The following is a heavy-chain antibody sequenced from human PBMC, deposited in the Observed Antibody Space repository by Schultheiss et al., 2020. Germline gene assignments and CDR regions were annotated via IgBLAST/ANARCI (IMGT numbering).Heavy chain of an antibody. J-gene: IGHJ3*02. CDR2: ISRSSSTI. D-gene: IGHD2-8*01. Sequence: GGSLRLSCAASGFTFSSYAMHWVRQAPGKGLEWVSYISRSSSTIHYADSVKGRFTISRDNAKNSLYLQMNSLRDEDTAVYYCARNGAWAFGICGQGTMVTVSS. V-gene: IGHV3-48*02. CDR1: GFTFSSYA. CDR3: ARNGAWAFGI.